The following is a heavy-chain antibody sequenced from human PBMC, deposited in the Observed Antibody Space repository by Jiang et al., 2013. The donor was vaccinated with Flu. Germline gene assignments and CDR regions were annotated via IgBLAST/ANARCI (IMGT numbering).Heavy chain of an antibody. V-gene: IGHV4-34*01. D-gene: IGHD2-15*01. J-gene: IGHJ4*02. CDR1: GGSFSGYY. CDR2: INHSGST. Sequence: LLKPSETLSLTCAVYGGSFSGYYWSWIRQPPGKGLEWIGEINHSGSTNYNPSLKSRVTISVDTSKNQFSLKLSSVTAADTAVYYCARRSYSWTPRGPFDYWGQGTLVTVSS. CDR3: ARRSYSWTPRGPFDY.